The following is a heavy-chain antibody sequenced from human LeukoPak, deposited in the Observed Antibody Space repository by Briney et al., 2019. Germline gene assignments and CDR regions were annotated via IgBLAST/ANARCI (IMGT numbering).Heavy chain of an antibody. J-gene: IGHJ3*02. CDR3: ARSVWLGPSHAFDI. D-gene: IGHD3-10*01. CDR1: GFTVSSNY. V-gene: IGHV3-53*04. Sequence: PGGSLRLSCAASGFTVSSNYMSWVRQAPGKGLEWVSVIYSGGSTYYADSVKGRFTISRHNSKNTLYLQMNRPRAEDTAVYYCARSVWLGPSHAFDIWGQGTMVTVSS. CDR2: IYSGGST.